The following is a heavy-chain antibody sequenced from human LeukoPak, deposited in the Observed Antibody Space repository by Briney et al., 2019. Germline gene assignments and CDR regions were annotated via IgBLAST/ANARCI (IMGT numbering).Heavy chain of an antibody. D-gene: IGHD3-22*01. CDR1: GGSISSGDYY. CDR3: ARFYYYDSSGYYRKYNWFDP. Sequence: PSETLSLTCTVSGGSISSGDYYWSWIRQPPGKGLEWIGYIYYSGSTYYNPSLKSRVTISVDTSKNQFSLKLSSVTAADTAVCYCARFYYYDSSGYYRKYNWFDPWGQGTLVTVSS. J-gene: IGHJ5*02. V-gene: IGHV4-30-4*08. CDR2: IYYSGST.